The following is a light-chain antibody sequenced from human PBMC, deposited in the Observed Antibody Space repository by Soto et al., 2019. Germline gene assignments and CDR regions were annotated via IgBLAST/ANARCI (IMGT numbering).Light chain of an antibody. CDR3: QHGSNWPPT. V-gene: IGKV3-11*01. CDR2: DAS. Sequence: EIVLAQSPATLSLSPGERATLSCRASQSVSSYLAWYQQKPGQAPRLLIYDASNRATGIPARFSGSGSGTDFTLTISSLEPEDFAVYYCQHGSNWPPTFCQGTKLDIK. J-gene: IGKJ2*01. CDR1: QSVSSY.